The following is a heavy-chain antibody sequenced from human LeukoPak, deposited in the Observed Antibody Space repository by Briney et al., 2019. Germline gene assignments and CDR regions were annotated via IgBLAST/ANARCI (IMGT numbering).Heavy chain of an antibody. V-gene: IGHV1-2*02. CDR3: ARGQYCGGDCYSLFDY. Sequence: ASVKVSCKASGYSSSNYAMNWVRQAPGQGLEWMGWINPNSGGTNSAQKFQGRVTMTRDTSINTAYIELSRLRSDDTAVYYCARGQYCGGDCYSLFDYWGQGTLVTVSS. CDR1: GYSSSNYA. J-gene: IGHJ4*02. D-gene: IGHD2-21*02. CDR2: INPNSGGT.